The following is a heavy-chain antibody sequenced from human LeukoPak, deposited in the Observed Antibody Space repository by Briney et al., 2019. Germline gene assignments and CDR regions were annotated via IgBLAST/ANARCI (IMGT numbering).Heavy chain of an antibody. Sequence: SETLSLTCTVSGGSISSYFWSWIRPPPGKGLEWMGHVYYSGSTNYNPSLKSRVTISVDTSKKQFSLKLSSATAADTAVYYCARVLDLSKRGLDAFDIWGQGTMVTASS. CDR1: GGSISSYF. J-gene: IGHJ3*02. D-gene: IGHD3-16*01. CDR3: ARVLDLSKRGLDAFDI. CDR2: VYYSGST. V-gene: IGHV4-59*01.